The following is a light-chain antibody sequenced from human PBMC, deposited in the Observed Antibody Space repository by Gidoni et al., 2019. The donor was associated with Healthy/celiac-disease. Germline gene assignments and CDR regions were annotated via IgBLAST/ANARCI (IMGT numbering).Light chain of an antibody. CDR2: AAS. CDR1: QSISSY. J-gene: IGKJ1*01. V-gene: IGKV1-39*01. CDR3: QQSYSTPWT. Sequence: DIQMTQYPSSLSASVGDRVPITFRASQSISSYLNWYQQKPGKAPKLLIYAASILQSGVPSRFSGSGSGTDFTLTISSLQPEDFATYYCQQSYSTPWTFGQGTKVEIK.